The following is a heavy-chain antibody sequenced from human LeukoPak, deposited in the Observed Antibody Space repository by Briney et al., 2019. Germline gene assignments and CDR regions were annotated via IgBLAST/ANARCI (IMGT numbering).Heavy chain of an antibody. CDR2: INPSGGST. J-gene: IGHJ3*02. V-gene: IGHV1-46*01. D-gene: IGHD2-2*01. CDR1: GYTFTSHY. CDR3: ARVLGYCSSTSCYLPGGIFDI. Sequence: ASVKVSCKASGYTFTSHYMHWVRQAPGQGLEWMGIINPSGGSTSYAQKFQGRVTMTRDTSTSTVYMELSSLRSEDTAVYYCARVLGYCSSTSCYLPGGIFDIWGQGTMVTVSS.